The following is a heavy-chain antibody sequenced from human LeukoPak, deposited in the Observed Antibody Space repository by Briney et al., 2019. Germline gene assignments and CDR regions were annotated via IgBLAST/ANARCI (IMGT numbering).Heavy chain of an antibody. V-gene: IGHV3-30*18. Sequence: PGGSLRLSCAASGFTFSSYGMHWVRQAPGKGLEWVAVISYDGSNKYYADSVKGRFTISRDNSKNTLYLQMNSLRAEDTAVYYCAKPRSGYYSTPFQHWGQGTLVTVSS. CDR2: ISYDGSNK. J-gene: IGHJ1*01. D-gene: IGHD3-22*01. CDR1: GFTFSSYG. CDR3: AKPRSGYYSTPFQH.